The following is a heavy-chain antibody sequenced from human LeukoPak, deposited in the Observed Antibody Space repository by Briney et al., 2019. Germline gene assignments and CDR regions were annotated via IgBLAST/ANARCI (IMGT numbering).Heavy chain of an antibody. V-gene: IGHV3-21*01. Sequence: GRSLRLSCAVSGFTFEDYAMHWVRQAPGKGLEWVSSISSSSSYIYYADSVKGRFTISRDNAKNSLYLQMNSLRAEDTAVYYCARDRRDYFDYWGQGTLVTVSS. CDR2: ISSSSSYI. J-gene: IGHJ4*02. CDR1: GFTFEDYA. CDR3: ARDRRDYFDY.